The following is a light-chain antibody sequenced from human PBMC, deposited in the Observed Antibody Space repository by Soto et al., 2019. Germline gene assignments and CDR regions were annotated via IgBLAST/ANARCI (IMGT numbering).Light chain of an antibody. CDR3: QQYNNWPILLT. J-gene: IGKJ4*01. CDR2: GAS. CDR1: QSVSSN. V-gene: IGKV3-15*01. Sequence: ELVMTQSPATLSVSPGERATHSCRASQSVSSNLAWYQQKPGQAPRLLIYGASTRATGIPARFSGSGSGTEFTLNISSLQSEDFSVDYCQQYNNWPILLTFGGATKVEIK.